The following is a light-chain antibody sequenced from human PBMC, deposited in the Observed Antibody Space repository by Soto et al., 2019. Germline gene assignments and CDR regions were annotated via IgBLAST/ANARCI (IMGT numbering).Light chain of an antibody. J-gene: IGKJ1*01. CDR2: AAT. CDR1: QSISSY. CDR3: QQSYSTPQT. Sequence: DIQMTQSPASLSASVGDRVTITCRASQSISSYLDWYQQKPGQAPKPLIYAATRLESGVPSKFSGSGSGTDFTLTISSLQPEDFATYYCQQSYSTPQTFGQGTKVDIK. V-gene: IGKV1-39*01.